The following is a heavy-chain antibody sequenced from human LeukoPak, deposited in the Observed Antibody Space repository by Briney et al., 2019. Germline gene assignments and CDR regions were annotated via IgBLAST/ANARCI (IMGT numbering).Heavy chain of an antibody. V-gene: IGHV3-30*02. D-gene: IGHD3-10*01. CDR1: GFTFSSYG. J-gene: IGHJ5*02. Sequence: GGSLRLSCAASGFTFSSYGMHWVRQAPGKGLEWVAFIRYDGSNKYYADSVKGRFTISRDNSKNTLYLQMNSLRAEDTAVYYCAKDGPYYYGSVNNWFDPWGQGTLVTVSS. CDR3: AKDGPYYYGSVNNWFDP. CDR2: IRYDGSNK.